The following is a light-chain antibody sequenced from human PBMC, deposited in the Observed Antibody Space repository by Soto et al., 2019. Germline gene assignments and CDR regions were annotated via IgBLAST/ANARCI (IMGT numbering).Light chain of an antibody. V-gene: IGLV2-14*03. Sequence: QSVLTQPASVSGSPGQSITISCTGTSSDVGDYNFVSWYQQLPGKAPKLMIYEVSHRPSGVSNRSSGSKSGNTASLTISGLLAEDEAHYYCSSHTSSSIWVFGGGTKLTVL. J-gene: IGLJ3*02. CDR2: EVS. CDR3: SSHTSSSIWV. CDR1: SSDVGDYNF.